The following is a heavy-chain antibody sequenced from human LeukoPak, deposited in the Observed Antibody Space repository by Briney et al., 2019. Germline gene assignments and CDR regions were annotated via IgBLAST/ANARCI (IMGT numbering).Heavy chain of an antibody. J-gene: IGHJ2*01. D-gene: IGHD3-10*01. CDR2: INHSGST. CDR1: GGSFSGYY. CDR3: ARRGGPWYFEL. V-gene: IGHV4-34*01. Sequence: PSETLSLTCAVYGGSFSGYYWSWIRQPPGKGLEWIGEINHSGSTNYNPSLKSRVTISVDTSKNQFSLKLSSVTAADTAVYYCARRGGPWYFELWGRGTLVTVSS.